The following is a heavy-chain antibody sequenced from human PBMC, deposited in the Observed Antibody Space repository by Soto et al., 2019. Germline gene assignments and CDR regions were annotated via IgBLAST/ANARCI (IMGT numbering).Heavy chain of an antibody. CDR1: GLTVNNNY. CDR3: ARDPGGSVALGV. V-gene: IGHV3-66*01. D-gene: IGHD3-10*01. CDR2: IYSGGNT. J-gene: IGHJ3*01. Sequence: EVQLVESGGGLVQPGGSVRLSCAVSGLTVNNNYMSWVRQAPGKGLEWVSHIYSGGNTFYSNSVKGRFTISRDSSKNTLYLQMDSLRAEDSAVYYCARDPGGSVALGVWGQGTMVTVSS.